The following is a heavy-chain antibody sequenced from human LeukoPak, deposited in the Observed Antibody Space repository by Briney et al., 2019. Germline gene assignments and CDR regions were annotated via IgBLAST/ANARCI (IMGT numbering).Heavy chain of an antibody. J-gene: IGHJ4*02. D-gene: IGHD3-3*01. CDR1: GGTFSSYA. CDR3: ARDGGSSTIFGVVIPYFDY. V-gene: IGHV1-69*05. CDR2: IIPIFGTA. Sequence: SVKVSCEASGGTFSSYAISWVRQAPGQGLEWMGRIIPIFGTANYAQKFQGRVTITTDESTSTAYMELSSLRSEDTAVYYCARDGGSSTIFGVVIPYFDYWGQGTLVTVSS.